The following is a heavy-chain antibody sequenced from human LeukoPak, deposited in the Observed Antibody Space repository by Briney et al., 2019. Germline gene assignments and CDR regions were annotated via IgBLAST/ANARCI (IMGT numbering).Heavy chain of an antibody. CDR2: IYYSGST. V-gene: IGHV4-31*03. CDR3: ASVIAVAGCFDY. J-gene: IGHJ4*02. CDR1: GGSISSGGYY. D-gene: IGHD6-19*01. Sequence: KASETLSLTCTVSGGSISSGGYYWSWIRQHPGKGLEWIGYIYYSGSTYYNPSLKSRVTISVDTSKNQFSLKLSSVTAADTAVYYCASVIAVAGCFDYWGQGTLVTVSS.